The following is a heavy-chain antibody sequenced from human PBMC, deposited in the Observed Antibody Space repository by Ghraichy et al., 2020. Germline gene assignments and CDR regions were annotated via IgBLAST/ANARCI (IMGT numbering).Heavy chain of an antibody. CDR3: AHRSAYYTGNLFDS. Sequence: SGPTLVKPTQTLTLTCTFSGFSLSTSGVGVGWIRQSPGKALEWLALIYWDDDKRYSPSLKTRLTITKDTSKNQVVLTVTNMDPVDTATYYCAHRSAYYTGNLFDSWGQGTLVTVSS. V-gene: IGHV2-5*02. J-gene: IGHJ4*02. CDR1: GFSLSTSGVG. CDR2: IYWDDDK. D-gene: IGHD4-23*01.